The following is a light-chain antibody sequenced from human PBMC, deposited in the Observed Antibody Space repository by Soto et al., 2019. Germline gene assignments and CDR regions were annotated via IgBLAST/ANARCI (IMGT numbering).Light chain of an antibody. J-gene: IGKJ2*03. Sequence: DIQLTQSPPSLSASVGDRVTITCRASQVIPAYLNWYQQKPGEAPKLVIYDTSNLEIGVPSRFGGGGSGTDLTLTITGLQPEDYATYYCQQYERLPYSFGQGTKV. CDR3: QQYERLPYS. V-gene: IGKV1-33*01. CDR1: QVIPAY. CDR2: DTS.